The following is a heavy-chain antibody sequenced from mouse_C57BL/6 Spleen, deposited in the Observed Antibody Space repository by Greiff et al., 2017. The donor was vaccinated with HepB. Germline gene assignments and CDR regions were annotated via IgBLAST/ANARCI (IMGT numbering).Heavy chain of an antibody. V-gene: IGHV1-82*01. D-gene: IGHD2-3*01. Sequence: QVQLQQSGPELVKPGASVKISCKASGYAFSSSWMNWVKQRPGKGLEWIGRIYPGDGDTNYNGKFKGKATLTADKSSSTAYLQLSSLTSEDSAVYFCANDGYYEGNFDYWGQGTTLTVSS. CDR2: IYPGDGDT. CDR3: ANDGYYEGNFDY. J-gene: IGHJ2*01. CDR1: GYAFSSSW.